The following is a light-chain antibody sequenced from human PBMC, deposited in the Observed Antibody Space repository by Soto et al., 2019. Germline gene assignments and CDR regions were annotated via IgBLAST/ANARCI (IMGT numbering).Light chain of an antibody. V-gene: IGLV1-40*01. CDR3: QSYDNKLSGSWV. CDR1: SSNIGAGHD. CDR2: DNN. J-gene: IGLJ3*02. Sequence: QSALTQPPSVSGAPGQRVTISCTGSSSNIGAGHDIHWYQQLPGAAPKLLIYDNNNRPSGVPDRFSGSKSGTSASLAITGLQAEDEADYYCQSYDNKLSGSWVFGGGTKLTVL.